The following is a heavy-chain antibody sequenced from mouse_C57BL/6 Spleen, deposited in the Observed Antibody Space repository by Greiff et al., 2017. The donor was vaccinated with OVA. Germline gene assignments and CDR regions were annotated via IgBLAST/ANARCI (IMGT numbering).Heavy chain of an antibody. CDR3: TRQSGTPLAY. CDR2: IDPETGGP. CDR1: GYTFTDYE. D-gene: IGHD4-1*01. Sequence: QVQLQQSGAELVRPGASVTLSCKASGYTFTDYEMHWVKQTPVHGLEWIGAIDPETGGPAYNQKFKGKAILTADKSSSTAYMELRSLTSEDSAVYYCTRQSGTPLAYWGQGTLGTVSA. V-gene: IGHV1-15*01. J-gene: IGHJ3*01.